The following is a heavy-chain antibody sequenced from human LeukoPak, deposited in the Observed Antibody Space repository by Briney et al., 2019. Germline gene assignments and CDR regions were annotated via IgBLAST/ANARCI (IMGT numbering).Heavy chain of an antibody. D-gene: IGHD2-2*01. CDR1: GFTFSSYA. V-gene: IGHV3-23*01. CDR2: ISGSGGST. J-gene: IGHJ3*02. CDR3: ARDGGHCSSTSCPRGLTMGAFDI. Sequence: PGGSLRLPCAASGFTFSSYAMSWVRQAPGKGLEWVSAISGSGGSTYYADSVKGRFTISRDNSKNTLYLQMNSLRAEDTAVYYCARDGGHCSSTSCPRGLTMGAFDIWGQGTMVTVSS.